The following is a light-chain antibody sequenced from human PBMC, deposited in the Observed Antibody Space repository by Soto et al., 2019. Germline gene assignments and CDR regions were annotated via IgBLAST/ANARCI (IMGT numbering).Light chain of an antibody. Sequence: DIQMTQSPSSLSASVGDRVTITCRASQSISRNLNWYQHKPGKAPKLLIYAASSLQNGVPSRFSGGGSGTDLPLTISGLEPKDLSVYYGQKRSNWPPYIFARGTKREIK. CDR2: AAS. J-gene: IGKJ2*01. CDR3: QKRSNWPPYI. CDR1: QSISRN. V-gene: IGKV1-39*02.